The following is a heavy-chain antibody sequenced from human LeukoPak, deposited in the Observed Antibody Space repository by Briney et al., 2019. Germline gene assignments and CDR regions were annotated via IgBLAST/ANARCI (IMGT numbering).Heavy chain of an antibody. CDR1: GGSISSGDYY. Sequence: PSETLSLTCTVSGGSISSGDYYWSWIRQPPGKGLEWIGYIYYSGSTYYNPSLKSRVTISVDTSKNQFSLKLSSVTAADTAVYYCARGADYYYMDAWGKGTTVTVSS. V-gene: IGHV4-30-4*08. CDR2: IYYSGST. CDR3: ARGADYYYMDA. J-gene: IGHJ6*03.